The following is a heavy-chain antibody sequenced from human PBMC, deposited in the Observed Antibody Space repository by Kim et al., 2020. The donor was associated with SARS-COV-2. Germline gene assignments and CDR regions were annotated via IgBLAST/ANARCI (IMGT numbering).Heavy chain of an antibody. CDR3: AKGLGTFAYGMDV. D-gene: IGHD3-16*01. Sequence: ADTGKGRFTISRDNSKNTLYLQMNDLRAEDTAIYYCAKGLGTFAYGMDVWDQGTTVTVSS. J-gene: IGHJ6*02. V-gene: IGHV3-23*01.